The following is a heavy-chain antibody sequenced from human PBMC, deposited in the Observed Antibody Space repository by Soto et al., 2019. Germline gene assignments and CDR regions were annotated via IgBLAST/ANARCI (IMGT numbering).Heavy chain of an antibody. V-gene: IGHV3-23*01. CDR1: GFTFSSYA. D-gene: IGHD2-2*02. CDR2: ISGSGGST. J-gene: IGHJ4*02. Sequence: GGSLRLSCAASGFTFSSYAMSWVRQAPGKGLEWVSAISGSGGSTYYADSVKGRFTISRDNSKNTLYLQMNSLRAEDTAVYYCAKAKAVGYCSSTSCYIYFDYWGQGTLVTVSS. CDR3: AKAKAVGYCSSTSCYIYFDY.